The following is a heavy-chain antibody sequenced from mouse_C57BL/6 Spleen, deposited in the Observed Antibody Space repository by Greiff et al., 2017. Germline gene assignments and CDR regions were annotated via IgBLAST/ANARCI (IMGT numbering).Heavy chain of an antibody. J-gene: IGHJ4*01. CDR3: ARLGGYYVYAMDY. CDR2: INPSNGGT. V-gene: IGHV1-53*01. D-gene: IGHD2-3*01. CDR1: GYTFTSYW. Sequence: QVQLKQPGPELVQPGASVKLSCKASGYTFTSYWLHWVRQRPGQGLEWLGNINPSNGGTNYNEKFQSQDTLTVDKSSSTAYMQLSSLTSEDSAVYYGARLGGYYVYAMDYWGQGTSVTGSS.